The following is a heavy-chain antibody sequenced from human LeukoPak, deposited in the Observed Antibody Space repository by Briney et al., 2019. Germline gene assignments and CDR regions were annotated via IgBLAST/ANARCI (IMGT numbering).Heavy chain of an antibody. D-gene: IGHD1-26*01. CDR1: GYTFTGYY. J-gene: IGHJ3*02. CDR2: INPNSGGT. CDR3: ARDRVGSGSYYYAFDI. Sequence: ASVKVSCKASGYTFTGYYMHWVRQAPGQGLEWMGWINPNSGGTNYAQKFQGRVTMTRDTSISTAYMELSRLRADDTAVCYCARDRVGSGSYYYAFDIWGQGTMVTVSS. V-gene: IGHV1-2*02.